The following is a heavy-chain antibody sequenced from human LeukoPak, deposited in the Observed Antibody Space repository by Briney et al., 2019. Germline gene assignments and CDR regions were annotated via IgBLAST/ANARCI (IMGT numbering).Heavy chain of an antibody. D-gene: IGHD3-22*01. V-gene: IGHV1-18*01. J-gene: IGHJ4*02. CDR1: GYTFTSHG. CDR2: INAYIGNT. CDR3: ARDDYYDSSGYYKF. Sequence: ASVKVSCKASGYTFTSHGISWVRQAPGQGLEWMGWINAYIGNTNYAQKLQGRVTMTTDTSTSTAYMELRSLRSDDTAVYYCARDDYYDSSGYYKFWGQGTLVTVSS.